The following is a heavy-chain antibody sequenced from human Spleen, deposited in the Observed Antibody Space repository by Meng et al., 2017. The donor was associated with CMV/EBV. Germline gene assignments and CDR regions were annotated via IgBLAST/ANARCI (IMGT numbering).Heavy chain of an antibody. J-gene: IGHJ2*01. CDR1: GYSFSNYW. Sequence: GESLKISCKSSGYSFSNYWIGWVRQMPGKGLEWMGIIDPGDSDTRYSPSFEGQVTLSVDKSINTAYLQWGSLKASDTAMYYCARQVTDCGSTSCGWYFDLWGRGTLVTVSS. CDR2: IDPGDSDT. D-gene: IGHD2-2*01. CDR3: ARQVTDCGSTSCGWYFDL. V-gene: IGHV5-51*01.